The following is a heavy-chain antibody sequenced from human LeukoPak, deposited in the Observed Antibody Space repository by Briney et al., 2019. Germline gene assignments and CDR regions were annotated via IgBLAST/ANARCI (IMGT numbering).Heavy chain of an antibody. CDR1: GFTLSNYW. CDR2: IEKDGSAT. J-gene: IGHJ4*02. D-gene: IGHD1-26*01. Sequence: GGSLRLSCTASGFTLSNYWMTWVRQAPGKGLEWVAKIEKDGSATYYVDSMKGRFTISRDNSKNTLHLQMNSLRAEDTAIYYCAKEVGPFDFWGQGTLVTVSS. CDR3: AKEVGPFDF. V-gene: IGHV3-7*03.